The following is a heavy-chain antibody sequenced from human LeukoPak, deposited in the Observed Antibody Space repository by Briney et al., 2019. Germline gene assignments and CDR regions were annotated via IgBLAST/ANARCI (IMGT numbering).Heavy chain of an antibody. CDR3: ARVRELSYYDAFDI. Sequence: GGSLRLSCAASGFTFSSYWMSWVRQAPGKGLEWVANIKQDGSEKYYVDSVKDRFTFSRDNAENSLYLQMNSLRAEDTAVYYCARVRELSYYDAFDIWGQGTMVTVSS. CDR1: GFTFSSYW. J-gene: IGHJ3*02. CDR2: IKQDGSEK. D-gene: IGHD1-26*01. V-gene: IGHV3-7*01.